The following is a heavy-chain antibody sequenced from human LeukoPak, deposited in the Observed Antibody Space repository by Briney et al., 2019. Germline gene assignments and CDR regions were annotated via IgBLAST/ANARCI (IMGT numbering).Heavy chain of an antibody. CDR1: GGSISSYY. D-gene: IGHD3-22*01. CDR2: IYYRGST. J-gene: IGHJ4*02. V-gene: IGHV4-59*01. Sequence: SETLSLTCTVSGGSISSYYWSWIRQPPGKGLEWIGYIYYRGSTNYNPSLKSRVTISVDTSKTQFSLKLSSVTAADTAVYHCARGDSSGYYLPFDYWGQGTLVTVSS. CDR3: ARGDSSGYYLPFDY.